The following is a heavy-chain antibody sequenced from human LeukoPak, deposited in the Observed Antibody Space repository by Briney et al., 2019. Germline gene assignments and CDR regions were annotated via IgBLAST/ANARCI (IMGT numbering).Heavy chain of an antibody. CDR3: AREIYHGSGSYYNFDY. Sequence: GGSLRLSCAASGFTFDDYAMHWVRQAPGKGLGWVSGISWNSGSIGYADSVRGRFTISRDNAKNSLYLQMNSLRVEDTAVYYCAREIYHGSGSYYNFDYWGQGTRGTVSS. CDR1: GFTFDDYA. J-gene: IGHJ4*02. V-gene: IGHV3-9*01. CDR2: ISWNSGSI. D-gene: IGHD3-10*01.